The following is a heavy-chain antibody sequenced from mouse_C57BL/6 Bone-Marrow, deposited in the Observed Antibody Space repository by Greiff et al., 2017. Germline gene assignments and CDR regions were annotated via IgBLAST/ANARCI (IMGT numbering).Heavy chain of an antibody. V-gene: IGHV5-9-1*02. CDR2: ISSGGDYI. J-gene: IGHJ1*03. D-gene: IGHD1-1*01. CDR1: GFTFSSYA. Sequence: EVQVVESGEGLVKPGGSLKLSCAASGFTFSSYAMSWVRQTPEKRLEWVAYISSGGDYIYYADTVKGRFTSSRGNARNTLYLQMSSLKCEVTAMNYCTVYSDSSSWYFDVWGTGTTVTVSS. CDR3: TVYSDSSSWYFDV.